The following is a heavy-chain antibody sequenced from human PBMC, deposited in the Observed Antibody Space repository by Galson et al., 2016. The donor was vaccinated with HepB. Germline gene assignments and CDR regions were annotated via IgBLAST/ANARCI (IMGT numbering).Heavy chain of an antibody. CDR3: VRTMDSTLVTCPANAFDI. J-gene: IGHJ3*02. CDR1: GYSFTSDW. D-gene: IGHD4/OR15-4a*01. V-gene: IGHV5-10-1*01. CDR2: IDPSDSYT. Sequence: QSGAEVKKPGESLRISCKGSGYSFTSDWISWVRQMPGKGLEWMGRIDPSDSYTNYSPSFQGHVTISADKSISTAYLQWSSLTASDTAIYYCVRTMDSTLVTCPANAFDIWGQGTMVTGSS.